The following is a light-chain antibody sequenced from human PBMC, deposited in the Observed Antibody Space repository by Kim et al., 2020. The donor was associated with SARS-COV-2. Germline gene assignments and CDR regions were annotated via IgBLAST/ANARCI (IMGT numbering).Light chain of an antibody. Sequence: VSPGESATLSCRASQSVSGNLAWYQQNPGQAPRLLIHRASTRATGVPARFSGSGSGTDFTLTSSSLQPEDFAVYYCQEYNDWPRSTFGQGTKLEIK. CDR2: RAS. V-gene: IGKV3-15*01. CDR3: QEYNDWPRST. CDR1: QSVSGN. J-gene: IGKJ2*02.